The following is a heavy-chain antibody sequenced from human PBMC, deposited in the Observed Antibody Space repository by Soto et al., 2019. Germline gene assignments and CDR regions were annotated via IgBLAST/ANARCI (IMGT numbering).Heavy chain of an antibody. CDR3: ARVKGGYDLGNYFDY. CDR1: GFTFNDYA. V-gene: IGHV3-20*01. CDR2: LNWNGDST. D-gene: IGHD5-12*01. Sequence: EVQLVESGGGVVRPGGALRLSCAASGFTFNDYAMSWVRQVPGKGLEWVSGLNWNGDSTGYADSVKGRFTISRDNAKNSLYLQMNRLRAEDTALYHCARVKGGYDLGNYFDYWGLGTLVTVSS. J-gene: IGHJ4*02.